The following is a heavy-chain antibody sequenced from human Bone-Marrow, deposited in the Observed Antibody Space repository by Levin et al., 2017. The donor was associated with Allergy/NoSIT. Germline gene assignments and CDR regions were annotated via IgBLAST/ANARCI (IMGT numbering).Heavy chain of an antibody. CDR2: IYGDGGS. CDR3: ASRTGTRNWYFDL. J-gene: IGHJ2*01. CDR1: GLTVSGNY. D-gene: IGHD1-7*01. V-gene: IGHV3-53*01. Sequence: GESLKISCAASGLTVSGNYMSWVRQAPGKGLEWVSVIYGDGGSSYADSMKGRFTISRDTSQNTVYLKMNSLRAEDTAVYYCASRTGTRNWYFDLWGRGTLVTVSS.